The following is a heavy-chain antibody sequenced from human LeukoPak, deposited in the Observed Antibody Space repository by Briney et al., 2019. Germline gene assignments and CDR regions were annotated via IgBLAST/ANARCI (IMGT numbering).Heavy chain of an antibody. CDR2: INHSGST. V-gene: IGHV4-34*01. CDR1: GGSFSGYY. Sequence: SETLSLTCAVYGGSFSGYYWSWIRQPPGKGLEWIGEINHSGSTNYNPSLKSRVTISVDTSKNQFSLKLSSVTAADTAVYYCARGPKLLYFDYWGRGTLVTVSS. CDR3: ARGPKLLYFDY. D-gene: IGHD4-23*01. J-gene: IGHJ4*02.